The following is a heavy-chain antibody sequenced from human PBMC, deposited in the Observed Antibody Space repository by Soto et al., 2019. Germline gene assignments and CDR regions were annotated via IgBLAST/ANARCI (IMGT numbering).Heavy chain of an antibody. V-gene: IGHV1-69*13. CDR3: ARASDPITYYDFWSGYFQDQYYFDY. CDR1: GGTFSSYA. CDR2: IIPIFGTA. Sequence: SVKGSCKASGGTFSSYAISCVRQAPGQGLEWMGGIIPIFGTANYAQKFQGRVTITADESTSTAYMELSSLRSEDTAVYYCARASDPITYYDFWSGYFQDQYYFDYWGQGTLVTVSS. D-gene: IGHD3-3*01. J-gene: IGHJ4*02.